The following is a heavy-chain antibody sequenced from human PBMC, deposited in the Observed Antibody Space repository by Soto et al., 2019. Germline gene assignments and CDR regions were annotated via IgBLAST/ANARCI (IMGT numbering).Heavy chain of an antibody. CDR1: GYTFTSYA. CDR3: ARDLVPGYTGYSDY. D-gene: IGHD5-12*01. CDR2: ISPFNGNT. V-gene: IGHV1-18*01. Sequence: GASVKVSCKASGYTFTSYAMHWVRQAPGQGLEWMGWISPFNGNTNYGQTLQGRVTLTTDTSTSTVYMELRSLRSDDTALYYCARDLVPGYTGYSDYWGQGTLVTVSS. J-gene: IGHJ4*02.